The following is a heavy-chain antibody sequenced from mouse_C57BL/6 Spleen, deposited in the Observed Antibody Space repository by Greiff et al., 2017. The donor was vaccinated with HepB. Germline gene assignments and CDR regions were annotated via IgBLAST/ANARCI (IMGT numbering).Heavy chain of an antibody. D-gene: IGHD1-1*01. Sequence: EVKVVESGGGLVKPGGSLKLSCAASGFTFSSYAMSWVRQTPEKRLEWVATISDGGSYTYYPDNVKGRFTISRDNAKNNLYLQMSHLKSEDTAMYYCASITTVEGYFDVWGTGTTVTVSS. CDR3: ASITTVEGYFDV. J-gene: IGHJ1*03. V-gene: IGHV5-4*03. CDR2: ISDGGSYT. CDR1: GFTFSSYA.